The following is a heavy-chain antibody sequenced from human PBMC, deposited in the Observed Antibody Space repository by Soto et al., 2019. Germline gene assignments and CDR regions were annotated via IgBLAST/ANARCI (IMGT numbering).Heavy chain of an antibody. D-gene: IGHD6-13*01. Sequence: QVQLVESGGGVVQPGRSLRLSCAASGFTFSSYAMHWVRQAPGKGLEWVAVISYDGSNKYYADSVKGRFTISRDNSKNTLYLQMNSLRAEDTAVYYCARDKKGKQQLNWFDPWGQGTLDTVSS. J-gene: IGHJ5*02. V-gene: IGHV3-30-3*01. CDR2: ISYDGSNK. CDR3: ARDKKGKQQLNWFDP. CDR1: GFTFSSYA.